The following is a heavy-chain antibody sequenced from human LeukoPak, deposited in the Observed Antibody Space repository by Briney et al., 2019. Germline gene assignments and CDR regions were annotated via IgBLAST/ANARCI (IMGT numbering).Heavy chain of an antibody. J-gene: IGHJ4*02. CDR2: IDHAGTT. CDR1: GGSIITNDYW. Sequence: PSETLSLTCVVSGGSIITNDYWWGWIRQPPGKGLEWIGTIDHAGTTFYNVSLKSRVTISVDTPNNQFSLKLSSVTAADTAVYYCARIWFGEKFDYWGQGTLVTVSS. CDR3: ARIWFGEKFDY. D-gene: IGHD3-10*01. V-gene: IGHV4-39*01.